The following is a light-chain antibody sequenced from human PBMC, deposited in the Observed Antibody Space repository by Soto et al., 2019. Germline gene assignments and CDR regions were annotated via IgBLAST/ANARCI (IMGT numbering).Light chain of an antibody. J-gene: IGKJ4*01. V-gene: IGKV1-12*01. CDR1: QGISDR. Sequence: DIQMTQSPSSVSASVGDRVTITCRASQGISDRLAWYQQKPGRAPKLLIYSASSLLGGVPSRFSGSGSVTDFTLSIRSLQPEDFATYHCQQAYNFPRTFGGGTKVEIK. CDR2: SAS. CDR3: QQAYNFPRT.